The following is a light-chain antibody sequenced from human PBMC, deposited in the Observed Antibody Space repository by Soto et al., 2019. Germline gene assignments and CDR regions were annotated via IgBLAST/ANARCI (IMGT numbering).Light chain of an antibody. V-gene: IGKV1-5*03. CDR3: QQYNSYST. CDR1: QSIDSW. J-gene: IGKJ4*01. CDR2: KAS. Sequence: DIQMTQSPSTLSASVGDRVTITCRASQSIDSWLAWYQQKPGKAPKLLIYKASSLQSGVPSRFSGSGSGTEFTLTISSLQPDDCATYYCQQYNSYSTFGVGTKVEIK.